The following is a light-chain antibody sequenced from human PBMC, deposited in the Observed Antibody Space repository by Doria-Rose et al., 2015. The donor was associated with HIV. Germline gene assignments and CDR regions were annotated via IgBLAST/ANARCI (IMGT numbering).Light chain of an antibody. CDR3: SSLTSSLTYV. Sequence: QLVLTQPASVSGSPGQSITISCTGSGSDVGGYNHVSWYQQHPGKAPKLMIYDASNRPSGVSNRFSGSKSGNTASLTISGLQAEDEADYYCSSLTSSLTYVFGTGTNVTVL. V-gene: IGLV2-14*03. CDR1: GSDVGGYNH. CDR2: DAS. J-gene: IGLJ1*01.